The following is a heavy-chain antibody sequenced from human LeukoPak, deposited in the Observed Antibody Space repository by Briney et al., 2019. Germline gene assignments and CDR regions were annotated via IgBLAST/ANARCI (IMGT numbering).Heavy chain of an antibody. CDR1: GSSISSYY. CDR3: ARTTYYYDSSGYFKTYYFDY. V-gene: IGHV4-59*08. CDR2: IYYSGST. Sequence: SETLSLTCTVSGSSISSYYWSWIRQPPGKGLEWIGYIYYSGSTNYNPSLKSRVTISVDTSKNQLSLKLSSVTAADTAVYYCARTTYYYDSSGYFKTYYFDYWGQGTLVTVSS. J-gene: IGHJ4*02. D-gene: IGHD3-22*01.